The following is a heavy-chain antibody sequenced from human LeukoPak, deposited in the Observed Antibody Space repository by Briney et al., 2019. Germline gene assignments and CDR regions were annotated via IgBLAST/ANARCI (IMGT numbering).Heavy chain of an antibody. CDR2: IYHGGST. Sequence: PGGSLRLSCAASGFSVSSNYMAWVRQAPGKGLEWVSVIYHGGSTKYGDSVQDRFTISRDKSKNTLHLQMNSLRAEDTALYYCARASRWLAFDDWGQGALVTVSA. V-gene: IGHV3-66*01. J-gene: IGHJ4*02. CDR1: GFSVSSNY. D-gene: IGHD6-19*01. CDR3: ARASRWLAFDD.